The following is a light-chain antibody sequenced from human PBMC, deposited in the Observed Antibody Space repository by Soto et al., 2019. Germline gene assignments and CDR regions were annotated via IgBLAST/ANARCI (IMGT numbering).Light chain of an antibody. CDR3: QQYGSSSWT. CDR1: QSVGSSY. Sequence: EIVLTQSPGTLSLSPGERATLSCRASQSVGSSYLAWYQQKPGQAPRRLIYGASSRATGIPDRFSGSGSGTDYTLTISRLEPEDFAVYYCQQYGSSSWTFGQGTKVEIK. J-gene: IGKJ1*01. V-gene: IGKV3-20*01. CDR2: GAS.